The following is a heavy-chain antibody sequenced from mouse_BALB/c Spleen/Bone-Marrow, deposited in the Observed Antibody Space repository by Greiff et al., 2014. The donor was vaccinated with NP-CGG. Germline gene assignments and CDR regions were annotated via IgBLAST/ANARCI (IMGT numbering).Heavy chain of an antibody. D-gene: IGHD1-1*01. Sequence: VQLQQSGPELVKPGASVTISCKASGFSFTGYFMNWVMQSHGKSLEWIGRIYPYNGDTFYNQKFKGKATLTVDKSSSTAHMKLRSLASEDSAVYYCARSGDYGSSYFDYWGQGTTLTVSS. CDR2: IYPYNGDT. CDR3: ARSGDYGSSYFDY. V-gene: IGHV1-20*02. J-gene: IGHJ2*01. CDR1: GFSFTGYF.